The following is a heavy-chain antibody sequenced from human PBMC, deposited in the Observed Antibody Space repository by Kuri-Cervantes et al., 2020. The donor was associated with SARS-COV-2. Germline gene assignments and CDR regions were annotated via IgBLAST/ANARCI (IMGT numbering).Heavy chain of an antibody. V-gene: IGHV4-34*01. J-gene: IGHJ4*02. CDR2: INHSGST. D-gene: IGHD6-19*01. CDR1: GGSFSGYY. Sequence: SETLSLTCAVYGGSFSGYYWSWIRQPPGKGLEWIGEINHSGSTNYNPSLKSRVTISVDTSKNQFSLKLSSVTAADTAVYYCARCRGTYSSGWYPFDYWGQGTLVTVSS. CDR3: ARCRGTYSSGWYPFDY.